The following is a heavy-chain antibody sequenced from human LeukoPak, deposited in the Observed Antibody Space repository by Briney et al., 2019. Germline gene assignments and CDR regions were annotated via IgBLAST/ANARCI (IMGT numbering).Heavy chain of an antibody. Sequence: SETLSLTCTVSGGSVTSSSYYWGWIRQPPGKGLEWIGSIYYSGSTYYNPSLKSRVTISVDTSKNQFSLKLSSVTAADTAVYYCARHPVIWPQYPSWGQGTLVTVSS. CDR3: ARHPVIWPQYPS. V-gene: IGHV4-39*01. CDR1: GGSVTSSSYY. J-gene: IGHJ5*02. CDR2: IYYSGST. D-gene: IGHD5-24*01.